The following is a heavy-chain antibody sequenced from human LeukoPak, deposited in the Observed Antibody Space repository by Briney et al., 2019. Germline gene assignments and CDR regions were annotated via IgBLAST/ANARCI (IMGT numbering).Heavy chain of an antibody. CDR3: ARGGRVARSYYRYYYYYMDV. Sequence: SETLSLTCTVSGGSISSHYWSWIRQPPGKGLEWIGYIYYSGSTNYNPSLKSRVTISVDTSKNQFSLKLSSVTAADTAVYYCARGGRVARSYYRYYYYYMDVWGKGATVTVSS. D-gene: IGHD3-10*01. CDR1: GGSISSHY. CDR2: IYYSGST. V-gene: IGHV4-59*11. J-gene: IGHJ6*03.